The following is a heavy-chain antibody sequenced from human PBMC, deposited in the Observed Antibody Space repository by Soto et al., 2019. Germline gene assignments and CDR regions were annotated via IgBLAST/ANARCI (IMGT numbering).Heavy chain of an antibody. D-gene: IGHD1-1*01. Sequence: EVQLLESGGGLVQPGGSLRLSCAASGFTFSSYAISWVRQAPGKGLEWVSAISGSGGSTYYADSVKGRFTISRDNSKNTLDLQMNSLRAEDKAVYYCAKAPNWNLDAFDIWGQGTMVTVSS. V-gene: IGHV3-23*01. CDR3: AKAPNWNLDAFDI. CDR1: GFTFSSYA. J-gene: IGHJ3*02. CDR2: ISGSGGST.